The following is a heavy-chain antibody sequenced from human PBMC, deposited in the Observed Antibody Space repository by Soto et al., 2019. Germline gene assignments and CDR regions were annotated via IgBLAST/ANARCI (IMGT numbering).Heavy chain of an antibody. J-gene: IGHJ6*02. CDR2: ISGSGGST. CDR1: GFTFSIYA. Sequence: GGCLTLSCAASGFTFSIYAMGWVRQAAEKGLEWVASISGSGGSTYYADTVKGRFTISRDNSKNTLYLQMNSLRAEDTAVYYCAKGLVGGSGSYYNGLGYYYGMDVWGQGTTVTVSS. D-gene: IGHD3-10*01. V-gene: IGHV3-23*01. CDR3: AKGLVGGSGSYYNGLGYYYGMDV.